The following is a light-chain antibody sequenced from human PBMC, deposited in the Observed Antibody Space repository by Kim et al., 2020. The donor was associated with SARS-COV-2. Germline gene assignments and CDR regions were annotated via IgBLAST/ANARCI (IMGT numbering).Light chain of an antibody. CDR3: QQYNGC. V-gene: IGKV1-5*01. CDR1: QSISNW. J-gene: IGKJ2*01. Sequence: IQMTQSPSALSASVGDRVTITCRASQSISNWLAWYQQKPGKAPRLLIYGASNLESGVPSRFGGSGSGTEFTLTISSLQPDDFATYYCQQYNGCFGQGTKLEI. CDR2: GAS.